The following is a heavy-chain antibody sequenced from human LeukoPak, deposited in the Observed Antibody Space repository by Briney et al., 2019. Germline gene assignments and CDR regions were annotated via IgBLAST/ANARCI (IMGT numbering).Heavy chain of an antibody. D-gene: IGHD2-8*01. V-gene: IGHV3-30*18. J-gene: IGHJ4*02. CDR2: IWYGGSNK. CDR1: GFTFSSYG. CDR3: AKDNGPMGHPLDY. Sequence: GRSLRLSCAASGFTFSSYGMHWVRQAPGKGLEWVAVIWYGGSNKYYADSVKGRFTISRDNSKNTLYLQMNSLRAEDTAVYYCAKDNGPMGHPLDYWGQGTLVTVSS.